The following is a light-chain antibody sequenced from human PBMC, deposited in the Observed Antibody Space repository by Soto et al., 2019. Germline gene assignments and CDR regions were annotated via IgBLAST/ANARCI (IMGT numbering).Light chain of an antibody. V-gene: IGKV3-15*01. CDR1: QSVSSN. J-gene: IGKJ5*01. CDR3: QQYNNWRIT. Sequence: EIVMTQSPATLSVYPGERATLSCRASQSVSSNLAWYQQKPGQAPRLLIYGASTRATGIPARFSGSGSGTEFTLTISSLQSEDFAVYYCQQYNNWRITFGQGTRLEIK. CDR2: GAS.